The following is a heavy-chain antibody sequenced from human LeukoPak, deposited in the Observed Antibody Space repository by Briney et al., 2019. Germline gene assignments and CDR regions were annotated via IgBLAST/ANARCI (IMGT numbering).Heavy chain of an antibody. D-gene: IGHD4-17*01. V-gene: IGHV3-53*01. CDR3: AKDGDYGDTTTPGY. CDR2: IYSGGLT. Sequence: PGGSLRLSCAASGFPVTSSYMNWVRQAPGKGLEWVSLIYSGGLTFYADSVKGRFTVSRDRSRNTLYLQMKSLRAEDTAVYFCAKDGDYGDTTTPGYWGQGTLVTVSS. J-gene: IGHJ4*02. CDR1: GFPVTSSY.